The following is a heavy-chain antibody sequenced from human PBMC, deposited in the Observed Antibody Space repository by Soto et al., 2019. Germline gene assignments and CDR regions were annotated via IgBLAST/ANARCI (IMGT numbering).Heavy chain of an antibody. CDR1: GGSISSYY. CDR3: ARDLLGIAAAGTFGYYGMDV. CDR2: IYTSGST. D-gene: IGHD6-13*01. Sequence: QVQLQESGPGLVKPSETLSLTCTVSGGSISSYYWSWIRQPAGKGLEWIGRIYTSGSTNYNPSLKSRDTMSVGTSKNQFSLKLSSVTAADTAVYYCARDLLGIAAAGTFGYYGMDVWGQGTTVTVSS. J-gene: IGHJ6*02. V-gene: IGHV4-4*07.